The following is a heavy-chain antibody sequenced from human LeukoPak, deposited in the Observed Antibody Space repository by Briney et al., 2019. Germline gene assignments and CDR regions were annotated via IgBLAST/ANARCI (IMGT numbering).Heavy chain of an antibody. J-gene: IGHJ4*02. Sequence: SETLSLTCTVSGGSISSSSYYWGWIRQPPGKGLEWIGSIYYSGSTYYNPSLKSRVTISVDTSKNQFSLKLSSVTAADTAVYYCAKIVPAAIGYWGQGTLVTVSS. CDR3: AKIVPAAIGY. CDR2: IYYSGST. D-gene: IGHD2-2*01. CDR1: GGSISSSSYY. V-gene: IGHV4-39*01.